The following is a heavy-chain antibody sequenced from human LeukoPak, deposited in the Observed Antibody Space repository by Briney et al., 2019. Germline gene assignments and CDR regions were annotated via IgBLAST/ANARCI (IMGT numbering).Heavy chain of an antibody. D-gene: IGHD6-13*01. CDR1: GGTFISYA. J-gene: IGHJ5*02. Sequence: ASVKVSCKASGGTFISYAISWVRQAPGQGLEWMGGIIPIFGTANYAQKFQGRVTITADESTSTASMELGSLRSEDTAVFYCARDIWSIAAAGPGGFAPWGQGTLVTASS. CDR2: IIPIFGTA. V-gene: IGHV1-69*13. CDR3: ARDIWSIAAAGPGGFAP.